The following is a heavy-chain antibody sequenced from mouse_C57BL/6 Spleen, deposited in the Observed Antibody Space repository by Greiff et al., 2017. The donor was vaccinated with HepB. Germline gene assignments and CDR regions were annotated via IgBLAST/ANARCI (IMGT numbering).Heavy chain of an antibody. Sequence: EVKLVESGGGLVKPGGSLKLSCAASGFTFSSYTMSWVRQTPEKRLEWVATISGGGGNTYYPDSVKGRFTISRYNAKNTLYLQMSSLRSEDTALYYCARQGEYWYFDVWGTGTTVTVSS. CDR2: ISGGGGNT. J-gene: IGHJ1*03. CDR3: ARQGEYWYFDV. CDR1: GFTFSSYT. V-gene: IGHV5-9*01.